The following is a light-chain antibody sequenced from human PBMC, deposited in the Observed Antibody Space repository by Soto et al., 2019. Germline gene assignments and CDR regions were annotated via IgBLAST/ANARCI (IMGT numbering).Light chain of an antibody. CDR1: QSISTL. Sequence: DIQMTQSPATLSASVGDRVTVPCQASQSISTLLAWYQQKPGKAPKLLIDKASNLESGVPSRFSGSGSGAEFTLTISSLQPDDFATYYCLQYNSYPFTFGGGTKVDIK. V-gene: IGKV1-5*03. J-gene: IGKJ4*01. CDR3: LQYNSYPFT. CDR2: KAS.